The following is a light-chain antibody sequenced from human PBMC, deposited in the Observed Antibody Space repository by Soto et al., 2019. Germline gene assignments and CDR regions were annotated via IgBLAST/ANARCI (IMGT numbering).Light chain of an antibody. CDR1: KNDIGVYDF. CDR2: EVV. Sequence: LAQPPSASGSPGQSVTISCTGTKNDIGVYDFVSWYQHHPGKAPRLIIYEVVQRPSGVPDRFSGSKSGNTASLTVSGLQATDEADYFCKSYAGSNTYVFGSGTKVTVL. J-gene: IGLJ1*01. CDR3: KSYAGSNTYV. V-gene: IGLV2-8*01.